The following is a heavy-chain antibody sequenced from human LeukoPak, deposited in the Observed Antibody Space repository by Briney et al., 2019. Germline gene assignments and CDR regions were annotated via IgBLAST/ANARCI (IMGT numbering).Heavy chain of an antibody. D-gene: IGHD3-16*01. Sequence: PGGSLRLSCAASGSTFDDYGMSWVGQAPGKGLEWVSGINWNGGRTGYADSVKGRLTISRDNAKNSLYLQIYSLRAEDTALYYCARDLASSDVWGKGSTVTVSS. CDR2: INWNGGRT. CDR1: GSTFDDYG. CDR3: ARDLASSDV. V-gene: IGHV3-20*04. J-gene: IGHJ6*04.